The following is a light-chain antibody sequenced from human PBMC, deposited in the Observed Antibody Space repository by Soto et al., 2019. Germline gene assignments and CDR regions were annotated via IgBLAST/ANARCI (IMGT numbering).Light chain of an antibody. CDR3: SSYKTSSTVVV. J-gene: IGLJ2*01. V-gene: IGLV2-14*01. CDR2: GVS. Sequence: QSVLTQSASVSGSPGQSITISCTGTSSDIGGYNYVSWYQQYPGKAPKLMIFGVSDRPSGVSNRFSGSKSGTTASLTISGLQAEDEADYYCSSYKTSSTVVVFGGGTQLTVL. CDR1: SSDIGGYNY.